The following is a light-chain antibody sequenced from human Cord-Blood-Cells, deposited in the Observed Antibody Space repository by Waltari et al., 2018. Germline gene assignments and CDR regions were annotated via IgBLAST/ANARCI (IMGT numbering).Light chain of an antibody. V-gene: IGLV2-14*01. CDR2: DVS. Sequence: QSALTQPASVSGSPVQSITISYTGTTSDVGGYNYVSWYQQHPGKAPKLMIYDVSKRPSGVSNRFSGSKSGNTASLTISGLQAEDEADYYCSSYTSSSTWVFGGGTKLTVL. CDR1: TSDVGGYNY. J-gene: IGLJ3*02. CDR3: SSYTSSSTWV.